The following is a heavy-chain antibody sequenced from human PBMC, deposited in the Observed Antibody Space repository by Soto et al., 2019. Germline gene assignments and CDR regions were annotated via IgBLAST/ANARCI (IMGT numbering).Heavy chain of an antibody. CDR3: ARAAAAENNKYNWFDP. D-gene: IGHD6-13*01. CDR1: GYTFTSYY. CDR2: INPSGGST. Sequence: GASVKVSCKASGYTFTSYYMHWVRQAPGQGLEWMGIINPSGGSTSYAQKYQGRVTMTRDTSTSTVYMELSSLRSEDTAVYYCARAAAAENNKYNWFDPWGQGTLVTVSS. V-gene: IGHV1-46*03. J-gene: IGHJ5*02.